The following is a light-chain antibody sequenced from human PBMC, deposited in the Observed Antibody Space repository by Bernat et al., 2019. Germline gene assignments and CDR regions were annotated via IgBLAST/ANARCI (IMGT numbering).Light chain of an antibody. CDR2: GNS. Sequence: QSVLTQPPSVSGAPGQRVTISCTGSSSNIGAGYDVHWYQQLPGTAPKLLIYGNSNRPSGVPDRFSGSKSGTSASLAITGLQAEDEADYYCQSYDSSLGGSRVFGTGTKVTLL. CDR1: SSNIGAGYD. J-gene: IGLJ1*01. CDR3: QSYDSSLGGSRV. V-gene: IGLV1-40*01.